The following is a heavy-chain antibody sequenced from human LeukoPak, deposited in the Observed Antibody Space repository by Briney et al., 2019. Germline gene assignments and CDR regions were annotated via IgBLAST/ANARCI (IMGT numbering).Heavy chain of an antibody. V-gene: IGHV3-23*01. D-gene: IGHD5-12*01. J-gene: IGHJ4*02. Sequence: HPGGSLRLSCAASGFTFSSYAMSWVRQAPGKGLEWVSAISGSGGSTYYADSVKGRFTISRDNSKNTLYLQMNSLRAEDTAVYYCAKASDSGYSGYVDYWGQGTLVTVSS. CDR1: GFTFSSYA. CDR2: ISGSGGST. CDR3: AKASDSGYSGYVDY.